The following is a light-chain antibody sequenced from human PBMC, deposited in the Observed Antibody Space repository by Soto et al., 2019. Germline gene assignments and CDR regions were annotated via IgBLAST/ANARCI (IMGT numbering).Light chain of an antibody. J-gene: IGLJ7*01. V-gene: IGLV4-69*01. CDR2: VNSGGSH. Sequence: QLVLTQSPSASASLGASVKLTCTLSSGHSNYAIAWHQQQPEKGPRYLMKVNSGGSHIKGDGIPDRFAGSSSGAERYLCIFSLQSEDEADYYCQTWGTGSAIVVFGGGTQLTVL. CDR3: QTWGTGSAIVV. CDR1: SGHSNYA.